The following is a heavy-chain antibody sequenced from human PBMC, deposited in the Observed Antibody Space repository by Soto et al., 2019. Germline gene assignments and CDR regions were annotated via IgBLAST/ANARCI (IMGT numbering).Heavy chain of an antibody. CDR1: GFTFDDYA. D-gene: IGHD1-26*01. V-gene: IGHV3-9*01. CDR3: AKDIGATTGFAFDI. CDR2: ISWNSGSI. J-gene: IGHJ3*02. Sequence: EVQLVESGGGLVQPGRSLRLSCAASGFTFDDYAMHWVPQAPGKGLEWVSGISWNSGSIGYADSVKGRFTISRDNAKKSLYLQMNSLRAEDTALYYCAKDIGATTGFAFDIWGQGTMVTVSS.